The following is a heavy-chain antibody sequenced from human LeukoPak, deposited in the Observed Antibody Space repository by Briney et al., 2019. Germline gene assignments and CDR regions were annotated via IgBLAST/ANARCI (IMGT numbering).Heavy chain of an antibody. V-gene: IGHV3-30*18. CDR2: ISYDGSNK. J-gene: IGHJ4*02. D-gene: IGHD6-19*01. CDR1: GFTFSSYG. Sequence: PGRSLTLSCAASGFTFSSYGMHWVRQAPGKGLEWVAVISYDGSNKYYADSVKGRFTISRDNSKNTLYLQMNSLRAEDTAVYYCAKDRGSSGWYVLAYYFDYWGQGTLVTVSS. CDR3: AKDRGSSGWYVLAYYFDY.